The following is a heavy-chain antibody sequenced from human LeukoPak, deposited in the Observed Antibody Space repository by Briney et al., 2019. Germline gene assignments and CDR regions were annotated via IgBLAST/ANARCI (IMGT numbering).Heavy chain of an antibody. CDR3: AKIYCTTITCPAYWYGMDV. D-gene: IGHD2-8*01. Sequence: GGSLRVSCAASRFTFAHYAMVWVRQAPGKGLESIASVSGSGSDTYYTDSVKGRFTISRDNSKNTIYLQMNSLRAEDTAVYYCAKIYCTTITCPAYWYGMDVWGQGTTVTVSS. J-gene: IGHJ6*02. CDR1: RFTFAHYA. CDR2: VSGSGSDT. V-gene: IGHV3-23*01.